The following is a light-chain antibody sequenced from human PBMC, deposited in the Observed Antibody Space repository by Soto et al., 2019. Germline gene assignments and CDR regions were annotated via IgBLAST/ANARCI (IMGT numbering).Light chain of an antibody. CDR3: ASYTASSTLV. V-gene: IGLV2-14*01. Sequence: QSALTQPASVSGSPGQSITISCTGTSSDIGGYNFVSWYHQHPGKAPKLLIYAVTNRPSGIPDRFSGSKSGNTASLTISGIQAEDGAAYYCASYTASSTLVFGGGTQLTVL. CDR1: SSDIGGYNF. CDR2: AVT. J-gene: IGLJ2*01.